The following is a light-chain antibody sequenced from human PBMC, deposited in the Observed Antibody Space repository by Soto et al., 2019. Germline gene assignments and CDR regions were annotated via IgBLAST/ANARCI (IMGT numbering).Light chain of an antibody. CDR3: QQYGDWPPWT. CDR1: QSVRSN. Sequence: ETVMTQSPATLSVSPGETATLSCRASQSVRSNLAWYQQRPGQPPRLLIYGASARATGIPARFSGGGSGTEFTLTITSLQSEDFAVYYCQQYGDWPPWTFGQGTKVEIK. J-gene: IGKJ1*01. V-gene: IGKV3-15*01. CDR2: GAS.